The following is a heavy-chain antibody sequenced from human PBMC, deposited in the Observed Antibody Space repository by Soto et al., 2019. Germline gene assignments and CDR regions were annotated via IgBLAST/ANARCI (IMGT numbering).Heavy chain of an antibody. D-gene: IGHD2-15*01. Sequence: PSETLSLTCAVYGGSFSGYYWSWIRQPPGKGLEWIGEINHSGSTNYNPSLKSRVTISVDTSKNQFSLKLSSVTAADTAVYYCARSRSYCSGGSCYSGVAFDIWGQGTMVTVSS. CDR1: GGSFSGYY. CDR3: ARSRSYCSGGSCYSGVAFDI. V-gene: IGHV4-34*01. J-gene: IGHJ3*02. CDR2: INHSGST.